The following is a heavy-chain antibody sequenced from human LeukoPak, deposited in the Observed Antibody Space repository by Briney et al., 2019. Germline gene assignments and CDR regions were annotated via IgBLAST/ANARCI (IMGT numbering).Heavy chain of an antibody. Sequence: GGSLRLSCAASGFTFDAFVMTWVRQAPGKGLEWVSAIRGDAGSTGYADSVKGRFTISRDNAKNSLYLQMNSLRVEDTALYYCARVWAWGSGNYFDNWGQGTLVTVSS. CDR2: IRGDAGST. D-gene: IGHD7-27*01. CDR3: ARVWAWGSGNYFDN. CDR1: GFTFDAFV. V-gene: IGHV3-20*04. J-gene: IGHJ4*02.